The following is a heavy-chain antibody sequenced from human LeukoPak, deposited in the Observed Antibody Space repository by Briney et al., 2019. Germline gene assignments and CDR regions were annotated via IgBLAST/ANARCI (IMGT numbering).Heavy chain of an antibody. CDR2: INPSGGST. J-gene: IGHJ4*02. V-gene: IGHV1-46*01. Sequence: ASVKVSFTASGYTFTSYYIRWVRQAPGQGLEWMGIINPSGGSTSYAQKFQGRVTMTRDTSTSTVYMELSSLRSEDTAVYYCARERRRQQLPEIFDYWGQGTLVTVSS. CDR1: GYTFTSYY. CDR3: ARERRRQQLPEIFDY. D-gene: IGHD6-13*01.